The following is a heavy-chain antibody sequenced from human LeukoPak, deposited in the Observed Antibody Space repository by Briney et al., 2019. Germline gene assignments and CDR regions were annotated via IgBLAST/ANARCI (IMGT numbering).Heavy chain of an antibody. CDR1: GGSISSYY. CDR2: IYYSGST. Sequence: SETLSLTCTVSGGSISSYYWSWIRQPPGKGLEWIGYIYYSGSTNYNPSLKSRVTISVDTSKNQFSLKLSSVTAADTAVYYCARRNYYGSGSYYWFDPWGQGTLVTVSS. D-gene: IGHD3-10*01. J-gene: IGHJ5*02. CDR3: ARRNYYGSGSYYWFDP. V-gene: IGHV4-59*08.